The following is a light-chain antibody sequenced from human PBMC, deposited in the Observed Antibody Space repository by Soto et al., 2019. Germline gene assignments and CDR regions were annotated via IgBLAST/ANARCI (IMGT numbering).Light chain of an antibody. CDR2: EAS. V-gene: IGKV1-5*03. CDR1: QSISSR. CDR3: QQYNSYSPLT. J-gene: IGKJ4*01. Sequence: DIQMTQSPSTLSASVGDRVTITCRASQSISSRLAWYQQKPGKAPSLLIYEASSLEDGVPSRFSGSGSGTEFTLSISSLQPDDFAIYYCQQYNSYSPLTFGGGTKVEIK.